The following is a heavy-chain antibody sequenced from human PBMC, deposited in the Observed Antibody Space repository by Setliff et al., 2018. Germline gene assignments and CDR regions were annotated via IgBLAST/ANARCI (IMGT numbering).Heavy chain of an antibody. CDR1: GGSISSGDYY. D-gene: IGHD5-18*01. CDR3: ARAPSVELVTIRTNSWFTY. J-gene: IGHJ4*02. Sequence: LSLTCTVSGGSISSGDYYWSWIRQPPGKGLEWIGYIYSSGSTYYNPSLKSRVSISVDTSKNQFSLKLSSVTAADSAFYYCARAPSVELVTIRTNSWFTYWGQGTLVTVSS. V-gene: IGHV4-30-4*08. CDR2: IYSSGST.